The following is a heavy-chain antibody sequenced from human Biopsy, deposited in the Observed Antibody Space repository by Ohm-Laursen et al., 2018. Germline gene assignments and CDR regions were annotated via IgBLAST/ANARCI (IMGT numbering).Heavy chain of an antibody. J-gene: IGHJ3*02. CDR1: GGSISSYY. CDR2: VYYSGST. Sequence: SDTLSLTCTVSGGSISSYYWTWIRQPPGKGLEWIGDVYYSGSTNRNPSLKSRVTILVDTSKNQFSLKLNSVTAADTAVYYCGRREVVITHDAVDTWGQGTMVTVSS. D-gene: IGHD3-22*01. CDR3: GRREVVITHDAVDT. V-gene: IGHV4-59*08.